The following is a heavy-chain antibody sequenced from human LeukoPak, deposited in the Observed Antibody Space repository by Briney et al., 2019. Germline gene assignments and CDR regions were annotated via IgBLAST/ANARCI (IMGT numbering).Heavy chain of an antibody. V-gene: IGHV3-21*05. D-gene: IGHD3-10*01. CDR1: GFTFSSYS. CDR2: ISSSSSYI. CDR3: ARDMAYGSGSYPPWFDP. J-gene: IGHJ5*02. Sequence: GGSLRLSCAASGFTFSSYSMNWVRQAPGKGLEWVSYISSSSSYIYYADSVKGRFTISRDNAKNSLYLQMNSLRAEDTAVYYCARDMAYGSGSYPPWFDPWGQGTLVTVSS.